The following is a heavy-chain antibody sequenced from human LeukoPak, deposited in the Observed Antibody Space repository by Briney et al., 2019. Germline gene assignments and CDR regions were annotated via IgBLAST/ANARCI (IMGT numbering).Heavy chain of an antibody. Sequence: GGPLRLSCAASGVTLSGSWMHWVRHAPGKGLVWFSRIYSGGSSVTYADSVKGRFTISRDNAKNMLYLHMNSPRAEDTAIYYCTNGLNKIGDCGQRTLVTVSS. D-gene: IGHD2-2*03. CDR2: IYSGGSSV. J-gene: IGHJ1*01. V-gene: IGHV3-74*01. CDR1: GVTLSGSW. CDR3: TNGLNKIGD.